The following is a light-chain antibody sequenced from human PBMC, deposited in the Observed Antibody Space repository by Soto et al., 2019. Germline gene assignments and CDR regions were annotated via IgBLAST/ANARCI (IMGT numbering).Light chain of an antibody. V-gene: IGKV1-39*01. CDR2: AAS. CDR1: QSIVSY. Sequence: DIQMTQSPSSLSASAGDRVTITCRASQSIVSYLNWYQQKPGKAPNLRIYAASSLQSGAPSRFSGRGSGTDFGLTNSSLRPEDFATYYCHQSSDTVWTFGQGTNVEIK. CDR3: HQSSDTVWT. J-gene: IGKJ1*01.